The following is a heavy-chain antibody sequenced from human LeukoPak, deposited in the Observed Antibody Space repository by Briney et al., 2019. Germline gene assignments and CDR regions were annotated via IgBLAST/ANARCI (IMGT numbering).Heavy chain of an antibody. CDR3: ARDDSRGAAFDY. CDR2: IYYSGST. V-gene: IGHV4-31*03. D-gene: IGHD3-10*01. CDR1: GGSISSGGYY. J-gene: IGHJ4*02. Sequence: SETLSLTCTVSGGSISSGGYYWSWIRQHPGKGLEWIGYIYYSGSTYYNPSLKSRVTISVDTSKNQFSLKLSSVTAADTAVYYCARDDSRGAAFDYWGQGTLVTVSS.